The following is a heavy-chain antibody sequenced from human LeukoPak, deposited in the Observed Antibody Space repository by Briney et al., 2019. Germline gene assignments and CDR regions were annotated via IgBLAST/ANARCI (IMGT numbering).Heavy chain of an antibody. V-gene: IGHV3-30*18. Sequence: GGSLRLSCAASGFTFSSYGMHWVRQAPGKGLEWVAVISYDGSNKYYADSVKGRFTISRDNSKNALYLQMNSLRAEDTAVYYCAKSEGGFGESYYYYGMDVWGQGTTVIVSS. D-gene: IGHD3-10*01. CDR3: AKSEGGFGESYYYYGMDV. CDR2: ISYDGSNK. CDR1: GFTFSSYG. J-gene: IGHJ6*02.